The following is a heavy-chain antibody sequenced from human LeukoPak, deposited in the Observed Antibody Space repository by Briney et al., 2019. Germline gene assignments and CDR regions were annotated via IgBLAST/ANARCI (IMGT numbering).Heavy chain of an antibody. Sequence: GRSLRLSCAASGFTFNYYGIHWVRQAPGKGLEWVAVISFDGTNKYYTDSVKGRFTISRDNSKNTVNLQLNSLRVEDTAVYYCTKDPYSSTSFYYSAMDVWGQGTPVTVSS. CDR2: ISFDGTNK. V-gene: IGHV3-30*18. D-gene: IGHD6-13*01. CDR3: TKDPYSSTSFYYSAMDV. J-gene: IGHJ6*02. CDR1: GFTFNYYG.